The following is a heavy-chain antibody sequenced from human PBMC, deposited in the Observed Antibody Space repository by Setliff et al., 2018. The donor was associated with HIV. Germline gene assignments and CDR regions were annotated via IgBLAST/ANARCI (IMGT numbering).Heavy chain of an antibody. V-gene: IGHV1-18*01. D-gene: IGHD1-26*01. Sequence: ASVKVSCKASGYTFTCYGISWVRQAPGQGLEWMGWISAYNGNTNYAQKLQGRVTMTTDTSTSTAYMELRSLRSDDTAVYYCATVVGATVFFDYWGQGTLVTVSS. CDR3: ATVVGATVFFDY. CDR2: ISAYNGNT. J-gene: IGHJ4*02. CDR1: GYTFTCYG.